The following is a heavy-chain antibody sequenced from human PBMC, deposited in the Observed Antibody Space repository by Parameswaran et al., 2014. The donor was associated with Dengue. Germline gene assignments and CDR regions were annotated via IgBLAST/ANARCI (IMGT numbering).Heavy chain of an antibody. V-gene: IGHV1-58*01. J-gene: IGHJ6*02. CDR3: AALGPIILTSYGVDV. CDR1: GFTFATSA. CDR2: IVVGSGNT. Sequence: PGASVKVSCKASGFTFATSAVQWVRQARGQRLEWIGWIVVGSGNTHYAQKFQERVTITRDMSTSTAYMELSSLRSEDTAVYFCAALGPIILTSYGVDVWGQGTTVTVSS. D-gene: IGHD3-16*01.